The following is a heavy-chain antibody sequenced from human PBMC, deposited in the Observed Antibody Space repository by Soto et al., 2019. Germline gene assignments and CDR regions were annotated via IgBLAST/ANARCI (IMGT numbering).Heavy chain of an antibody. V-gene: IGHV4-34*01. CDR1: GGSFSNYY. CDR3: ARVYYYDSIRMDV. D-gene: IGHD3-22*01. J-gene: IGHJ6*02. Sequence: VHLHQWGAGLLRPSETLSVTCAVYGGSFSNYYCSWIRQPPGKGLEWIGEINHSGNTNYNPSLKSRGTFSVDTSQKQFSLKLSSVTAADSAVYYCARVYYYDSIRMDVWVQGTTVTVSS. CDR2: INHSGNT.